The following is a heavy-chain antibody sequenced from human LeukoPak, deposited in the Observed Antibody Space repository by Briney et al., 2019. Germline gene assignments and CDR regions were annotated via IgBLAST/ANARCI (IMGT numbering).Heavy chain of an antibody. D-gene: IGHD2-2*01. J-gene: IGHJ4*02. V-gene: IGHV4-39*01. Sequence: SETLSLTCTVSGGSISSSSYYWGWIRQPPGKGLEWIGSIYYSGITYYNPSLESRVTILVDTSKNQFSLKLSSVTAADTAVYYCASPLGYCSSTNCYGDYWGQGTLVTVSS. CDR1: GGSISSSSYY. CDR3: ASPLGYCSSTNCYGDY. CDR2: IYYSGIT.